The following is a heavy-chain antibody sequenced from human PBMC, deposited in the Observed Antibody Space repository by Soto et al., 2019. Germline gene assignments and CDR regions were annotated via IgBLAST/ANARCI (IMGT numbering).Heavy chain of an antibody. J-gene: IGHJ4*02. CDR3: ARGTRVIPAESDFDY. CDR2: TNTDGSST. Sequence: EVQLVESGGGLVQPGGSLRLSCAASGFTFSTYWMHWVRQAPGKGLVWVSRTNTDGSSTTYADSVEGRFTISRDTAKHTLYLQMNSLRAEDTAVYYCARGTRVIPAESDFDYWGQGTLVTVSS. V-gene: IGHV3-74*01. CDR1: GFTFSTYW. D-gene: IGHD2-2*01.